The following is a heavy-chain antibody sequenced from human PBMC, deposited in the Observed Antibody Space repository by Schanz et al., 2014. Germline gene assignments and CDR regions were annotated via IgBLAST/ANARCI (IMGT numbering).Heavy chain of an antibody. D-gene: IGHD7-27*01. V-gene: IGHV3-48*02. J-gene: IGHJ4*02. Sequence: VQLVESGGGVVQPGRSLRLSCAASGFSFSDYSMNWVRQAPGKGLEWISYIKISGDVFYTDSVKGRFTISRDNAKSSLYLQMSSLRDEDTAIYYCVRDYNWGFDNWGQGTLVTVSS. CDR2: IKISGDV. CDR1: GFSFSDYS. CDR3: VRDYNWGFDN.